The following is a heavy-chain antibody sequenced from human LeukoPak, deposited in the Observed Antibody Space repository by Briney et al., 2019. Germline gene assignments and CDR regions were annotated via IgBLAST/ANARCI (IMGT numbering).Heavy chain of an antibody. V-gene: IGHV3-23*01. CDR1: GFTFSSYA. CDR3: ARGPRYSYYYYYGMDV. J-gene: IGHJ6*02. CDR2: ISGSGGST. D-gene: IGHD5-18*01. Sequence: GGSLRLSCAASGFTFSSYAMSWVRQAPGKGLEWVSAISGSGGSTYYADSVKGRFTISRDNSKNTLYLQMNSLRAGDTAVYYCARGPRYSYYYYYGMDVWGQGTTVTVSS.